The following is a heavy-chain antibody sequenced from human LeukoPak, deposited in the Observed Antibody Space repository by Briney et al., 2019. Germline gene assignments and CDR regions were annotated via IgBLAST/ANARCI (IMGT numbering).Heavy chain of an antibody. CDR3: ARRKPQIDY. V-gene: IGHV4-34*01. Sequence: SETLSLTCTVSGGSISSYYWSWIRQPPGKGLEWIGEINHSGSTNYNPSLKSRVTISVDTSKNQFSLKLSSVTAADTAVYYCARRKPQIDYWGQGTLVTVSS. J-gene: IGHJ4*02. D-gene: IGHD1-14*01. CDR2: INHSGST. CDR1: GGSISSYY.